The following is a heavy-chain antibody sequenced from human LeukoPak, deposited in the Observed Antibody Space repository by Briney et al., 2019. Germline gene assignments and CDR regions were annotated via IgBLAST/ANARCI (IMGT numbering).Heavy chain of an antibody. CDR3: ARLWAADPNLDY. J-gene: IGHJ4*02. V-gene: IGHV4-39*07. CDR2: VYYSGST. Sequence: SETLSLTCTVSGGSISSGGYYWSWIRQPPGKGLEWIGSVYYSGSTYYNPSLKSRVTILLDTSKNQFSLKLNSVTAADTAIYYCARLWAADPNLDYWGQGTLVTVSS. D-gene: IGHD6-13*01. CDR1: GGSISSGGYY.